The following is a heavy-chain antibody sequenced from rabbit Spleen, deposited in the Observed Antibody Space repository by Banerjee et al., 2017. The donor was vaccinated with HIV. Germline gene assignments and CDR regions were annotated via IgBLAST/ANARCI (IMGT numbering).Heavy chain of an antibody. CDR2: IDPLFGNT. J-gene: IGHJ4*01. Sequence: QEQLVESGGGLVQPGGSLKLSCKGSGFDFSGYGMSWVRQAPGKGLEWIGYIDPLFGNTYYASWVNGRFTISSHNAQNTLYLQLNSLTAADTATYFCVRGASSSGYYSLWGQGTLVTVS. CDR1: GFDFSGYG. D-gene: IGHD1-1*01. CDR3: VRGASSSGYYSL. V-gene: IGHV1S47*01.